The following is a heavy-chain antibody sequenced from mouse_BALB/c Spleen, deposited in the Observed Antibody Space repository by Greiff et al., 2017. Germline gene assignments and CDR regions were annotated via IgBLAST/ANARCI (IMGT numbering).Heavy chain of an antibody. D-gene: IGHD2-14*01. J-gene: IGHJ4*01. V-gene: IGHV1-14*01. CDR1: GYTFTSYV. CDR3: AKAYYRYDYAMDY. Sequence: VQLQQSGPELVKPGASVKMSCKASGYTFTSYVMHWVKQKPGQGLEWIGYINPYNDGTKYNEKFKGKATLTSDKSSSTAYMELSSLTSEDSAVYYCAKAYYRYDYAMDYWGQGTSVTVSS. CDR2: INPYNDGT.